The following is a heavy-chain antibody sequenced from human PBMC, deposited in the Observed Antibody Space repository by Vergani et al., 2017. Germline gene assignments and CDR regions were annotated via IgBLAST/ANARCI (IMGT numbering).Heavy chain of an antibody. D-gene: IGHD4-23*01. CDR2: IFYSGST. J-gene: IGHJ4*02. Sequence: QVQLQESGPGVVKPSQTLSLTCAVSGGSISSGDHCWTWIRQRPGKGLEWIGYIFYSGSTNYNPSLKSRVTISVDTSKNQFSLKLSSVTAADTAVYYCARDRGGLGYFDYWGQGTLVTVSS. V-gene: IGHV4-31*11. CDR3: ARDRGGLGYFDY. CDR1: GGSISSGDHC.